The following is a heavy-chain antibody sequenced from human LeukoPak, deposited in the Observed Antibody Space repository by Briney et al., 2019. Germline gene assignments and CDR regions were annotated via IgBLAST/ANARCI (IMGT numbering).Heavy chain of an antibody. CDR1: GGTFSSYT. CDR3: AVGVRGSGSYQIWGHALDI. J-gene: IGHJ3*02. Sequence: SMKVSCKTSGGTFSSYTISWVRQAPGQGLEWMGGIIPIFSTADYAQKFQGRVTITADESTSTAYMELSSLRSEDTAIFYCAVGVRGSGSYQIWGHALDIWGQGTMVTVSS. V-gene: IGHV1-69*13. D-gene: IGHD3-10*01. CDR2: IIPIFSTA.